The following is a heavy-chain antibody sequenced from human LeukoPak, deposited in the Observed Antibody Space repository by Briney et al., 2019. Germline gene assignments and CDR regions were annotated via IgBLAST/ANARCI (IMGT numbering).Heavy chain of an antibody. CDR3: ARDYCSSTSCLFDY. V-gene: IGHV1-2*06. CDR2: INPNSGDT. D-gene: IGHD2-2*01. Sequence: ASVKVSCKASGYTFTGYHMHWVRQAPGQGLEWMGRINPNSGDTNCAQKFQGRVTMTRDTSISTAYMELSRLRSGDTAVYYCARDYCSSTSCLFDYWGQGTLVTVSS. J-gene: IGHJ4*02. CDR1: GYTFTGYH.